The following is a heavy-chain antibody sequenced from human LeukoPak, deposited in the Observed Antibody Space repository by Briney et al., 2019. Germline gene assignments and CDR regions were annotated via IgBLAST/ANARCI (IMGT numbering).Heavy chain of an antibody. D-gene: IGHD6-13*01. J-gene: IGHJ4*02. CDR2: ISAYNGNT. V-gene: IGHV1-18*01. CDR3: AREGIAAAGTDFDY. Sequence: APVEVSCKASGYTFTSYGISWVRQAPGQGLEWMGWISAYNGNTNYAQKLQGRVTMTTDTSTSTAYMELRSLRSDDTAVYYCAREGIAAAGTDFDYWGQGTLVTVSS. CDR1: GYTFTSYG.